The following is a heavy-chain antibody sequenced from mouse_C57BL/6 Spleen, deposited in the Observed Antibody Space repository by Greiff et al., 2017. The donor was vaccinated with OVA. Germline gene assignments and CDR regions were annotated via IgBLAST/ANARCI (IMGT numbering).Heavy chain of an antibody. CDR2: IHPNSGST. CDR1: GYTFTSYW. D-gene: IGHD2-5*01. CDR3: ARSRYSNHYYFDY. J-gene: IGHJ2*01. V-gene: IGHV1-64*01. Sequence: QVQLQQSGAELVKPGASVKLSCKASGYTFTSYWMHWVKQRPGQGLEWIGMIHPNSGSTNYNEKFKSKATLTVDKSSSTAYMQLSSLTSEDSAVYYCARSRYSNHYYFDYWGQGTTLTVSS.